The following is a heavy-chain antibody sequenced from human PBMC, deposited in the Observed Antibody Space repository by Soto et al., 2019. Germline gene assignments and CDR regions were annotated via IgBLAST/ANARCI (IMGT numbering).Heavy chain of an antibody. CDR1: GGSFSGYY. CDR3: AREREGAATTRLFDY. Sequence: SETLSLTCAVYGGSFSGYYWSWIRQPPGKGLEWIGEINHSGSTNYNPSLKSRVTISVDTSKNQFSLKLSSVTAADTAVYYCAREREGAATTRLFDYWGQGTLVTVSS. J-gene: IGHJ4*02. V-gene: IGHV4-34*01. CDR2: INHSGST. D-gene: IGHD1-26*01.